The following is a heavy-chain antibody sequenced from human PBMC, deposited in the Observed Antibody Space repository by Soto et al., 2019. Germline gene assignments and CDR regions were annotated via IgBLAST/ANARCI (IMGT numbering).Heavy chain of an antibody. CDR2: INPSGGST. V-gene: IGHV1-46*01. D-gene: IGHD5-18*01. Sequence: GASLKVSCNASGYTFTSYYMHCVRQAPGQGLEWMGIINPSGGSTSYAQKFQGRVTMTRDTSTSTVYMELSSLRSEDTAVYYCARWGQLWLPNSLLGYYYGMDVWGQGTTVTVSS. J-gene: IGHJ6*02. CDR1: GYTFTSYY. CDR3: ARWGQLWLPNSLLGYYYGMDV.